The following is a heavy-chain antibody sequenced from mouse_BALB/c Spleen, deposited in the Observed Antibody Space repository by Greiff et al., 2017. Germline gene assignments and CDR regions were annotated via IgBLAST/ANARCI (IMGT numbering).Heavy chain of an antibody. D-gene: IGHD2-1*01. V-gene: IGHV2-6-7*01. J-gene: IGHJ1*01. CDR3: ARDGYYGNYDWYFDV. CDR1: GFSLTGYG. Sequence: QVQLQQSGPGLVAPSQSLSITCTVSGFSLTGYGVNWVRQTPGKGLEWLGMIWGDGSTDYNSALKSRLSISKDNSKSQVFLKMNSLQTDDTARYYCARDGYYGNYDWYFDVWGAGTTVTVSS. CDR2: IWGDGST.